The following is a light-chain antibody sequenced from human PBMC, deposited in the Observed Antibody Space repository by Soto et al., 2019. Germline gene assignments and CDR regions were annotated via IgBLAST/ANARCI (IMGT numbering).Light chain of an antibody. CDR1: QSVSSSY. CDR2: GAS. CDR3: QQYGSSLRT. J-gene: IGKJ1*01. V-gene: IGKV3-20*01. Sequence: EIVLTQSPGTLSLSPGERATLSCRASQSVSSSYLAWYQQKPGQAPRLLIYGASSRATGIPDRFSGSGSGTDFTLTISILEPEDFAVYYCQQYGSSLRTFGQGPKVEIK.